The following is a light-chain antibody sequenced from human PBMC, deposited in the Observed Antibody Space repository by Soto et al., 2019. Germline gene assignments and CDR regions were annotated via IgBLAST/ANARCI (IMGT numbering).Light chain of an antibody. J-gene: IGKJ4*01. Sequence: EFVLTQSPGKLSLSPGERATLSCRASQSISSSFLAWYQQKPGQAPRLLIYGASSRGTGIPDRFSGSGSGTDFTLTISRLDPEDFAVYYCQQYGSSPPLTFGGGTKVEIK. CDR1: QSISSSF. CDR2: GAS. V-gene: IGKV3-20*01. CDR3: QQYGSSPPLT.